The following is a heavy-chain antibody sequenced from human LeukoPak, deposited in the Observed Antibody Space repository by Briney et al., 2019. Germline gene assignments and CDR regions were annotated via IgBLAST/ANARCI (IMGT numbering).Heavy chain of an antibody. CDR2: ISAYNGDT. D-gene: IGHD3-3*01. V-gene: IGHV1-18*04. CDR3: ARDRDLRFFLY. Sequence: ASVKVSCKASGYTFTSYGFSWVRQAPGRGLEWMGWISAYNGDTNYAQKLQGRVTMTTDTSTSTAYMELRSLRSDDTAVYYCARDRDLRFFLYWGQGTLVTVSS. J-gene: IGHJ4*02. CDR1: GYTFTSYG.